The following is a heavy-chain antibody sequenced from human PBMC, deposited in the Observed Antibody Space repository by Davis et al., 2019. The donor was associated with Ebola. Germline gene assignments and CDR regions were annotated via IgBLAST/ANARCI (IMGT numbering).Heavy chain of an antibody. CDR3: ARGVGYCGGDCYSFAFDI. D-gene: IGHD2-21*02. J-gene: IGHJ3*02. CDR1: GGPISSGGYS. Sequence: MPSETLSLTCAVSGGPISSGGYSWNWIRQPPGKGLEWIGYIYHSGSTYYNPSLKSRVTISVDRSKNQFSLKLSSGTAADTAVYYCARGVGYCGGDCYSFAFDIWGQGTMVTVSS. CDR2: IYHSGST. V-gene: IGHV4-30-2*01.